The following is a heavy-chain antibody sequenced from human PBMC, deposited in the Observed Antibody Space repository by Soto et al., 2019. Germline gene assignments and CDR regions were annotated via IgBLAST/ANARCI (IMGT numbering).Heavy chain of an antibody. CDR3: AKGLVRGVSITANWFDP. Sequence: EVQLLESGGGLVQPGGSLRLSCAASGFTFSSYAMSWVRQAPGKGLEWVSALSGSGGSTYYADSVKGRFTISRDNSKNTLYLQMNSLRAEDTAVYYCAKGLVRGVSITANWFDPWGQGTLVTVSS. CDR1: GFTFSSYA. CDR2: LSGSGGST. V-gene: IGHV3-23*01. D-gene: IGHD3-10*01. J-gene: IGHJ5*02.